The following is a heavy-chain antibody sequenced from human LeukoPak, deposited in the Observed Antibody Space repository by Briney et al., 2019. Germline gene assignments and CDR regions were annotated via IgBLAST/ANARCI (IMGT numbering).Heavy chain of an antibody. CDR1: GYTFTGYY. J-gene: IGHJ4*02. CDR3: ARTYYGGNSFFDY. D-gene: IGHD4-23*01. CDR2: INPNSGGT. Sequence: ASVKVSCKASGYTFTGYYIHWVRQAPGQGLEWMGWINPNSGGTNYAQKFQGRVTMTRDTSISTAYMELSRLRSDDTAVYYCARTYYGGNSFFDYWGQGTLVTVSS. V-gene: IGHV1-2*02.